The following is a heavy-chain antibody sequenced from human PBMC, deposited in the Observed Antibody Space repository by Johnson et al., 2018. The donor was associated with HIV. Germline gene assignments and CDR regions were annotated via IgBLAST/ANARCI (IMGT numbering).Heavy chain of an antibody. CDR2: ISYDGSNK. CDR3: ARVRTGDSSGYHDAFDI. D-gene: IGHD3-22*01. J-gene: IGHJ3*02. CDR1: GFTFSSYA. Sequence: QVQLVESGGGVVQPGRSLRLSCAASGFTFSSYAMHWVRQAPGKGLEWVAVISYDGSNKYYADSVKGRFTISRDNAKNSLYLQMNTLRAEDTALYYCARVRTGDSSGYHDAFDIWGQGTMVIVSS. V-gene: IGHV3-30-3*01.